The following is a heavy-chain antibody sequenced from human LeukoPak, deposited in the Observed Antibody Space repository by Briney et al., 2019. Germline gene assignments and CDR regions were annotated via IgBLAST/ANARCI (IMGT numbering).Heavy chain of an antibody. Sequence: ASVKVSCKASRYTFSNYDINWVRQATGQGLEWMGWMNPNSGNTGLAQKFQGRVTLTRDTSLSTAYMELSNLRSDDTAVYHCARDEVVAAPNYFGMVVWGQGTTVSVSS. CDR2: MNPNSGNT. CDR1: RYTFSNYD. CDR3: ARDEVVAAPNYFGMVV. D-gene: IGHD2-15*01. V-gene: IGHV1-8*01. J-gene: IGHJ6*02.